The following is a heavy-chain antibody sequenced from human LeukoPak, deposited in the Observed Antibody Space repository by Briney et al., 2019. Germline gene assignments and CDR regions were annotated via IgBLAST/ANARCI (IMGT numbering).Heavy chain of an antibody. Sequence: RGSLRLSCAASGFTVSSNYMSWVRQAPGKGLEWVSVIYSGGSTYYADSVKGRFTISRDNSKNTLYLQMNSLRAEDTAVYYCARTRDYYDSSGYYYGPYYFDYWGQGTLVTVSS. D-gene: IGHD3-22*01. CDR2: IYSGGST. V-gene: IGHV3-66*01. CDR1: GFTVSSNY. J-gene: IGHJ4*02. CDR3: ARTRDYYDSSGYYYGPYYFDY.